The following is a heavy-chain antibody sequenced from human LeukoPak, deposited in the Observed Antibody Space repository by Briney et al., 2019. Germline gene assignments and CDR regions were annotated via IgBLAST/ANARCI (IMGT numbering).Heavy chain of an antibody. D-gene: IGHD3-22*01. Sequence: GGSLRLSCAASGFTFDDYGMSWVRQAPRKGLEWVSGINWNGGSTGYADSVKGRFTISRDNAKNSLYLQMNSLRAEDTALYYCARTVPYYYDSSGYFNNAFDIWGQGTMVTVSS. V-gene: IGHV3-20*04. CDR3: ARTVPYYYDSSGYFNNAFDI. CDR1: GFTFDDYG. J-gene: IGHJ3*02. CDR2: INWNGGST.